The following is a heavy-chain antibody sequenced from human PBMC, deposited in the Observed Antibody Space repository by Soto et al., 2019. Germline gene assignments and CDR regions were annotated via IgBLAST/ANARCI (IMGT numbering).Heavy chain of an antibody. Sequence: GGSLSLSCTASVFSFISYTMNCVRQAPGKGLQWVASITNRGTHTYSADSVKGRFTISRDNDKNSLYLQMNNLRAEDTATYYCARAHEVAWFDSWGLGALVTVSS. J-gene: IGHJ5*01. D-gene: IGHD2-15*01. CDR1: VFSFISYT. CDR2: ITNRGTHT. CDR3: ARAHEVAWFDS. V-gene: IGHV3-21*06.